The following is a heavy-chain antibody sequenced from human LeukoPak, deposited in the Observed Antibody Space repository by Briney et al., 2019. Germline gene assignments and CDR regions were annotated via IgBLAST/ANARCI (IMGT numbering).Heavy chain of an antibody. D-gene: IGHD6-19*01. Sequence: EASVTVSCKASGYTFINYGISWVRQAPGQGLAWMGWISVNNGDTNFAQKLQGRVTMTTDTSTSTAYMELRSLRSDDTAVYYCAREGYTSGFPFDIWGQGTMVTVSS. J-gene: IGHJ3*02. CDR3: AREGYTSGFPFDI. CDR2: ISVNNGDT. V-gene: IGHV1-18*01. CDR1: GYTFINYG.